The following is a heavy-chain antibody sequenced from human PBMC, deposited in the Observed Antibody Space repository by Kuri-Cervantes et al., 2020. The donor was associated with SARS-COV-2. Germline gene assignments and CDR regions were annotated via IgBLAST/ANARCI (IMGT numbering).Heavy chain of an antibody. J-gene: IGHJ6*03. CDR2: IYYRGSA. D-gene: IGHD1-14*01. CDR1: GGSLGSGDYY. Sequence: LRPSCTVSGGSLGSGDYYWTWARQPPWKGLEGIGNIYYRGSALYNPSLKGRVTMSLGRSKGQFPLKLASVTAAGTAGYYCAGGAGPPGGYYYYYYMDVWGKGTTVTVSS. CDR3: AGGAGPPGGYYYYYYMDV. V-gene: IGHV4-30-4*08.